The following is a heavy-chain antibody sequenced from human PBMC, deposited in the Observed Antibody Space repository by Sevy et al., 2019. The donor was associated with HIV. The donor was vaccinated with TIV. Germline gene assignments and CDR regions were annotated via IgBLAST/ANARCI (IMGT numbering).Heavy chain of an antibody. CDR1: GFTFSSYS. V-gene: IGHV3-21*01. J-gene: IGHJ3*02. Sequence: GGSLRLSCAASGFTFSSYSMNWVRQAPGKGLEWVSSISSSSSYIYYADSVKGRFTISRDNAKNSLYLQMNSRRAEDTAVYYCAREHYYDSSGYYYDDAFDIWGQGTMVTVSS. CDR3: AREHYYDSSGYYYDDAFDI. CDR2: ISSSSSYI. D-gene: IGHD3-22*01.